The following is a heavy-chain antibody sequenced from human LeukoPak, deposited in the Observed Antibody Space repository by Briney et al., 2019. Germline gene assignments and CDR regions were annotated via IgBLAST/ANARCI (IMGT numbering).Heavy chain of an antibody. J-gene: IGHJ5*02. V-gene: IGHV4-34*01. CDR3: ARHVYYYDSSGYYYTADWFDP. D-gene: IGHD3-22*01. Sequence: TSETLSLTCAVYGGSFSGYYWSWIRQPPGKGLEWIGEINHSGSTNYNPSLKSRVTISVDTSKNQFSLKLSSVTAADTAVYYCARHVYYYDSSGYYYTADWFDPWGRGTLVTVSS. CDR2: INHSGST. CDR1: GGSFSGYY.